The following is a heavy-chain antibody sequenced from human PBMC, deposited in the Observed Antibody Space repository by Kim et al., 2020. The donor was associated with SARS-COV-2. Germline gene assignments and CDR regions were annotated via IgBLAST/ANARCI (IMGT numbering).Heavy chain of an antibody. CDR3: ARDGYSGYDLPADYGMDV. J-gene: IGHJ6*02. Sequence: GGSLRLSCAASGFTFSDYYMSWIRQAPGKGLEWVSYISSSSSYTNYADSVKGRFTISRDNAKNSLYLQMNSLRAEDTAVYYCARDGYSGYDLPADYGMDVWGQGTTVTVSS. V-gene: IGHV3-11*05. D-gene: IGHD5-12*01. CDR1: GFTFSDYY. CDR2: ISSSSSYT.